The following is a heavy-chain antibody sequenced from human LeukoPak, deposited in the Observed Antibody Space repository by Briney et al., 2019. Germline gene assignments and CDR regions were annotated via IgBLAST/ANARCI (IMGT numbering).Heavy chain of an antibody. Sequence: SETLSLTCTVSGDSLSYYYWSWIRQPAGKGLDWIGRIYSSGTTDYNSSLQSRVTMSLDTSKNQFSLKLRSVTGADTAVYYCARNGGSFSSDYFFDYWGQGTLVTVSS. CDR1: GDSLSYYY. J-gene: IGHJ4*02. CDR3: ARNGGSFSSDYFFDY. CDR2: IYSSGTT. D-gene: IGHD1-26*01. V-gene: IGHV4-4*07.